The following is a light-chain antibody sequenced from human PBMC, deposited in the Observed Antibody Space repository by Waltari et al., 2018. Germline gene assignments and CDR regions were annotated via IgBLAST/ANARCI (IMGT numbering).Light chain of an antibody. CDR1: SSDIGLYDL. J-gene: IGLJ3*02. CDR2: ETT. CDR3: CSFAGRSWL. V-gene: IGLV2-23*01. Sequence: QSALTQPASVSASLGQSLTISCTGTSSDIGLYDLISWYQQHPGKAPKTIIHETTKRPSGVPNRVSGSKSGNTASLTISGLQAEDEADYDCCSFAGRSWLFGGGTKLTVL.